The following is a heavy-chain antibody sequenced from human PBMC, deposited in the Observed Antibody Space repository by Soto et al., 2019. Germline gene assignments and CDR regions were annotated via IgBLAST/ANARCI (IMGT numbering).Heavy chain of an antibody. CDR1: SGSISVTNVF. Sequence: PSETLSLTCTVSSGSISVTNVFWVWVRQPPGKGLEWIGNIDYSGTAYFSPSLATRVTFHVDTSKNQFSLTLYSVTAADTAVYYCARITGRHLDYWGQGILVTVSS. V-gene: IGHV4-39*01. CDR3: ARITGRHLDY. J-gene: IGHJ4*02. D-gene: IGHD1-20*01. CDR2: IDYSGTA.